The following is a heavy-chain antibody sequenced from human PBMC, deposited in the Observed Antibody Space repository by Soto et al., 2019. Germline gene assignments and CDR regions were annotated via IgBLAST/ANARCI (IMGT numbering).Heavy chain of an antibody. D-gene: IGHD3-10*01. CDR2: IYYSGST. CDR1: GGSISSYY. J-gene: IGHJ6*02. V-gene: IGHV4-59*01. CDR3: ASRGDYYYGMDV. Sequence: SETLSLTCTVSGGSISSYYWIWIRQPPGKGLEWIGYIYYSGSTNYNPSLKSRVTISVDTSKNQFSLKLSSVTAADTAVYYCASRGDYYYGMDVWGQGTTVTVSS.